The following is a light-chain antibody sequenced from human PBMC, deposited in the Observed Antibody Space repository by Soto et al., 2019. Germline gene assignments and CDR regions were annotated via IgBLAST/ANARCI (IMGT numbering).Light chain of an antibody. CDR2: GTS. CDR1: QSVNSNY. Sequence: EVVLTQSPGTLSLSPGERATLFCRASQSVNSNYLAWYQQKPGQAPSLLIYGTSSRAIGIPDRFSGSGSGTDFTLTISRLEPEDFAVYYCHQYYNSQLTIGGGTKVEIK. V-gene: IGKV3-20*01. J-gene: IGKJ4*01. CDR3: HQYYNSQLT.